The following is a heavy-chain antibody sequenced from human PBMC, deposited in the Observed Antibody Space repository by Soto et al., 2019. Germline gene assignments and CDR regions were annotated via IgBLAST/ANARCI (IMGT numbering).Heavy chain of an antibody. CDR2: IYYSGST. V-gene: IGHV4-39*07. J-gene: IGHJ6*03. Sequence: PSETLSLTCTVSGGSISSSSYYWGWIRQPPGKGLEWIGSIYYSGSTYYNPSLKSRVTISVDTSKNQFSLKLSSVTAADTAVYYCARGVPQNYYYMDVWGKGTTVTVSS. CDR3: ARGVPQNYYYMDV. CDR1: GGSISSSSYY.